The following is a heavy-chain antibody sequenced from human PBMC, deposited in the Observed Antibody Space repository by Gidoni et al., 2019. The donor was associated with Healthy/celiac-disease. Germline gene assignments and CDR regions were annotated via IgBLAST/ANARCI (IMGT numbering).Heavy chain of an antibody. CDR2: ISYDGSNK. J-gene: IGHJ6*02. Sequence: QVQLVESGGGVVQPGRSLRLSCAASGFTFSSYGMHWVRQAPGKGLEWVAVISYDGSNKYYADSVKGRFTISRDNSKNTLYLQMNSLRAEDTAVYYCAKDDEHRGMDVWGQGTTVTVSS. V-gene: IGHV3-30*18. CDR1: GFTFSSYG. CDR3: AKDDEHRGMDV.